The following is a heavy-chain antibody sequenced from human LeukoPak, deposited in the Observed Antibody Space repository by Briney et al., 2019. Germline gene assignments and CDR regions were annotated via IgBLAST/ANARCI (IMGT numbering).Heavy chain of an antibody. D-gene: IGHD3-16*01. CDR2: IYSGGST. CDR1: GFTVSNNY. J-gene: IGHJ4*02. CDR3: ARDSWDYV. V-gene: IGHV3-53*01. Sequence: GGSLRLSCAASGFTVSNNYMSWVRQVPAKGLEWVSVIYSGGSTFYADSVKGRFTISRDNSKNTLYLRVNSLRAEDTAVYYCARDSWDYVGGQGTLVTVSS.